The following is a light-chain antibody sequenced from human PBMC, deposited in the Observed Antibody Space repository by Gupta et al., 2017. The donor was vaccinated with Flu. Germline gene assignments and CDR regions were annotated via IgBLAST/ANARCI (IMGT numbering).Light chain of an antibody. J-gene: IGKJ1*01. CDR1: QSSDSW. Sequence: PSTLSAFVGDRVTITCRASQSSDSWLAWYQQKPGKAPKHLIYKAANLESGGPSRCSGSGSGTEFTLTISSLQADDFATDYCQQYRSYPWTFGQGTTVEIQ. CDR2: KAA. CDR3: QQYRSYPWT. V-gene: IGKV1-5*03.